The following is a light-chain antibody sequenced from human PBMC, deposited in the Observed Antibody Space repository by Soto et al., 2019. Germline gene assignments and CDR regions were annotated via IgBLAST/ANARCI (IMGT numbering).Light chain of an antibody. V-gene: IGKV3-20*01. CDR3: QQYGSSPYT. CDR1: QSVTKNF. CDR2: GAS. J-gene: IGKJ2*01. Sequence: DTVLTQSPGTLSLSPGEGATLSCRASQSVTKNFLAWYQQKPGQAPRLLIYGASSRPGGIPDRFSGSGSGTDFTLTIPRLEPEDFAVYYCQQYGSSPYTFGQGTKVDIK.